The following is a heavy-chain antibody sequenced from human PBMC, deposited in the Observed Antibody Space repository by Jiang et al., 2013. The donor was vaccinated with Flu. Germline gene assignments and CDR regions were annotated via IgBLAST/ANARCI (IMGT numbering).Heavy chain of an antibody. D-gene: IGHD6-13*01. J-gene: IGHJ6*02. CDR1: GGTFSSYA. CDR3: ARAQAAGTGGMRYGMDV. CDR2: IIPIFGTA. Sequence: GAEVKKPGSSVKVSCKASGGTFSSYAISWVRQAPGQGLEWMGGIIPIFGTANYAQKFQGRVTITADESTSTAYMELSSLRSEDTAVYYCARAQAAGTGGMRYGMDVWGQGTTVTVSS. V-gene: IGHV1-69*01.